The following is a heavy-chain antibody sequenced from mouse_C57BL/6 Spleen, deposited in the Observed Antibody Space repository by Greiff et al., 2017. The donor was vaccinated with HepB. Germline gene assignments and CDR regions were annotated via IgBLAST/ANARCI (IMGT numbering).Heavy chain of an antibody. CDR3: ARSYSNYLAWFAY. Sequence: QVQLQQSGPELVKPGASVKISCKASGYAFSSSWMNWVKQRPGKGLEWIGRIYPGDGDTNYNGKFKGKATLTADKSSSTASMQRSSLTSEDSAVYFCARSYSNYLAWFAYWGQGTLVTVSA. CDR2: IYPGDGDT. CDR1: GYAFSSSW. V-gene: IGHV1-82*01. D-gene: IGHD2-5*01. J-gene: IGHJ3*01.